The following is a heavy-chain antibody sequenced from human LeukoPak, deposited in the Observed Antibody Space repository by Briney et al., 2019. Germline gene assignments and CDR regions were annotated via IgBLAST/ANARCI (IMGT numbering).Heavy chain of an antibody. J-gene: IGHJ4*02. V-gene: IGHV3-23*01. Sequence: GGSLRLSCGASGFTFSSYAMSWARQAPGKGLEWVSTINHNGDNTYYADSVKGRFTISRDNFKNTPYLQMNSLRTQDTAVYYCAKAPANWGQGTLVTVSS. CDR2: INHNGDNT. CDR3: AKAPAN. CDR1: GFTFSSYA.